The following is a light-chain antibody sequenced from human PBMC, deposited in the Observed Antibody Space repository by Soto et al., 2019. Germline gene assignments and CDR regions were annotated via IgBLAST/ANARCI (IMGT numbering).Light chain of an antibody. V-gene: IGKV3-15*01. J-gene: IGKJ1*01. CDR1: QSVSSI. CDR2: GAS. Sequence: EIVMTQSPATLSVSPGERVTLSCRASQSVSSILAWYQQKPGQAPRLLIYGASTRATGIPARFSGSGSGTEFTLTISSLQSEDFAVYYCQQYNNWPLTFGQGTKVEIK. CDR3: QQYNNWPLT.